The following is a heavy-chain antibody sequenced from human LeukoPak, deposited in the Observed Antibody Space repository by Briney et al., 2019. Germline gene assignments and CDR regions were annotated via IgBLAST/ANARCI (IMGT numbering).Heavy chain of an antibody. CDR1: GGTFSSYA. CDR3: ARATYYYDSSGQGLDY. Sequence: PGASVKVSCKASGGTFSSYAISWVRQAPGQGLEWMGRIIPILGIANYAQKFQGRVTITADKSTSTAYMELSSLRSEDTAVYYCARATYYYDSSGQGLDYWGQGTLVTVSS. J-gene: IGHJ4*02. CDR2: IIPILGIA. D-gene: IGHD3-22*01. V-gene: IGHV1-69*04.